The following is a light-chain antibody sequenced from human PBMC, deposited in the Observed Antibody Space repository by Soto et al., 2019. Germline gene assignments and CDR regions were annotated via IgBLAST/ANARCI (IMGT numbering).Light chain of an antibody. CDR2: EGS. V-gene: IGLV2-23*01. J-gene: IGLJ1*01. CDR1: SRDVGSYNL. CDR3: CAYAGSSTLVV. Sequence: QSALTQPASVSGSPGQSITISCTGTSRDVGSYNLVSWYQQHPGKAPKLMIYEGSKRPSGVSNRFSGSKSGNTASLTISGRQAEDEADYYCCAYAGSSTLVVFGAGTKFTVL.